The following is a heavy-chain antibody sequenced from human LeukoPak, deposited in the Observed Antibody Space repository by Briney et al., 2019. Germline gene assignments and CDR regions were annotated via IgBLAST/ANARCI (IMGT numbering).Heavy chain of an antibody. J-gene: IGHJ3*02. CDR2: IFYSGNT. D-gene: IGHD1-26*01. CDR3: ARDRGTLPAIDAFDI. V-gene: IGHV4-59*11. CDR1: GGSISSHY. Sequence: SETLSLTCTVSGGSISSHYWSWIRQPPGKGLEWIGYIFYSGNTNYNPSLKSRVTISVDTSKNQFSLKLSSVTAADTAVYFCARDRGTLPAIDAFDIWGRGTVVTVSS.